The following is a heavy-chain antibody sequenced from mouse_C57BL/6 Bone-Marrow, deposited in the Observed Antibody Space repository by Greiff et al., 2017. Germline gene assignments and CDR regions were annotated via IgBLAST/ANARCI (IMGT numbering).Heavy chain of an antibody. Sequence: EVQRVESGAELVRPGASVKLSCTASGFNIKDDYMHWVKQRPEQGLEWIGWIDPENGDTEYASKFQGKATITADTSSNTAYLQLSSLTSEDTAVYYCTLLLWYTLCGGQGTTLTVSS. CDR3: TLLLWYTLC. J-gene: IGHJ2*01. D-gene: IGHD2-1*01. CDR1: GFNIKDDY. CDR2: IDPENGDT. V-gene: IGHV14-4*01.